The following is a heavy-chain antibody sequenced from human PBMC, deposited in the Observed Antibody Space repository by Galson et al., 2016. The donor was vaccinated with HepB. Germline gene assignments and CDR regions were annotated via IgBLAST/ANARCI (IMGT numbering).Heavy chain of an antibody. CDR3: ATKPRYCSGENSYYFGMDV. Sequence: SVKVSCKASGVTFRSYITTWVRQAPGQGLEWMGGIIPIFHNVKSAQKFQGRVIITADASTSTAYMELSSLRPEDTAVYYCATKPRYCSGENSYYFGMDVWGQGTTVTVSS. D-gene: IGHD2-15*01. CDR1: GVTFRSYI. CDR2: IIPIFHNV. V-gene: IGHV1-69*13. J-gene: IGHJ6*02.